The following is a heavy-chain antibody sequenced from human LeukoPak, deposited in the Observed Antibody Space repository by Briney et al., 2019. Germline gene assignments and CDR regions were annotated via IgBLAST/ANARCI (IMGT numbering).Heavy chain of an antibody. J-gene: IGHJ4*02. CDR3: ARSENYGDRRYYFDY. CDR1: GFTFSSYW. D-gene: IGHD4-17*01. Sequence: GGSLRLSCAASGFTFSSYWMHWVRQAPGKGLVWVSRINSDGSSTSYADSVKGRFTISRDNAKNSLYLQMNSLRAEDTAVYYCARSENYGDRRYYFDYWGQGTPVTVSS. V-gene: IGHV3-74*01. CDR2: INSDGSST.